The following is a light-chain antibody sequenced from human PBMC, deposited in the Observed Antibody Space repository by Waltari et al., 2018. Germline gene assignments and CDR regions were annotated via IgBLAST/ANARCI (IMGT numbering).Light chain of an antibody. Sequence: SCRASQSVSRALAWYQQKPGQSPRLLIYAASTRATGVPDRFSGRGSGTDFSLTISRLDPEDFAVYYCQHYVNLPVTFGQGTKVEI. CDR1: QSVSRA. CDR3: QHYVNLPVT. CDR2: AAS. J-gene: IGKJ1*01. V-gene: IGKV3-20*01.